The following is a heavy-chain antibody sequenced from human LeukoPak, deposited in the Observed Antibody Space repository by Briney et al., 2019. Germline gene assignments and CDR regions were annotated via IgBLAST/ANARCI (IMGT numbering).Heavy chain of an antibody. V-gene: IGHV3-7*01. CDR3: ARPRRMYGSGSYAFDI. D-gene: IGHD3-10*01. Sequence: GGSLRLSCAASGFTFSSYWMSWVRQAPGKGLEWVANIKQGGSEKYYVDSVKGRFTISRDDAKNSLYLQMNSLRAEDTAVYYCARPRRMYGSGSYAFDIWGQGTMVTVSS. CDR1: GFTFSSYW. J-gene: IGHJ3*02. CDR2: IKQGGSEK.